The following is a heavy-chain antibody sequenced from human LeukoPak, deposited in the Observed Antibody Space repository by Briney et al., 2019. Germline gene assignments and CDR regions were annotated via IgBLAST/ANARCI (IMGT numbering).Heavy chain of an antibody. D-gene: IGHD2/OR15-2a*01. CDR2: INLDGSGQ. J-gene: IGHJ4*02. V-gene: IGHV3-7*01. Sequence: GGSLRLSCAASGFTFNNYWMHWVRQAPGKGLEWVANINLDGSGQYYVDSVKGRFTISRDNAKNSLFLQMNSLRVEDTAVYYCARDNNLEFDYWGQGTLVTVSS. CDR1: GFTFNNYW. CDR3: ARDNNLEFDY.